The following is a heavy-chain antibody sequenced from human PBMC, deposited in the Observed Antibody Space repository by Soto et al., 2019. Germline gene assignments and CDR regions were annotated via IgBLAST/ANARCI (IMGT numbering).Heavy chain of an antibody. D-gene: IGHD1-20*01. J-gene: IGHJ3*02. CDR2: MYFSGST. CDR3: ARGAKYNLEVFDI. CDR1: GGSISPHY. Sequence: QVQLQESGPGLVKPSETLSLTCTVSGGSISPHYWSWIRQPPGKGLEYIGYMYFSGSTTYNPSLKSRVVMSVDTSKNQLSLKLSSVTAADTAVYYCARGAKYNLEVFDIWGQGTLVTVPS. V-gene: IGHV4-59*11.